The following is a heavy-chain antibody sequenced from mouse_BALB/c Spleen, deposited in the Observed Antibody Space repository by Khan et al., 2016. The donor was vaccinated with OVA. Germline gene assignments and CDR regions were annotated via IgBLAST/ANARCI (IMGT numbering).Heavy chain of an antibody. CDR1: GFTFSDYY. Sequence: EVELVESGGGLVKPGGSLKLSCAASGFTFSDYYMYWVRQTPEKRLEWVATISDGGSYTYYPDSVKGRFTISRDNAKNNLYLQMSSLTSEDTAMDYCARAGYGGFAYWGQGTLVTVAA. D-gene: IGHD1-1*02. CDR3: ARAGYGGFAY. J-gene: IGHJ3*01. CDR2: ISDGGSYT. V-gene: IGHV5-4*02.